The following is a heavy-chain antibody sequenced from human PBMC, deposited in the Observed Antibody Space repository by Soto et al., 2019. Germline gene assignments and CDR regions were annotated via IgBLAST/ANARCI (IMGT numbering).Heavy chain of an antibody. CDR2: IWYDGSNK. D-gene: IGHD3-10*01. Sequence: QVPLVESGGGVVQPGRSLRLSCVVSGFTFSNYVMYWVRQARGKGLEWVAVIWYDGSNKYYAGSVKGRFTISRDNSKNTLYLQMNSLRAEDTAVYYCVRDGSPDRYYGMDVWGQGTTVTVSS. V-gene: IGHV3-33*01. J-gene: IGHJ6*02. CDR1: GFTFSNYV. CDR3: VRDGSPDRYYGMDV.